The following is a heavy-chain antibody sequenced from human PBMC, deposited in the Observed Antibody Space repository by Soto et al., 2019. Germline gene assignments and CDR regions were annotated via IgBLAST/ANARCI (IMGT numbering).Heavy chain of an antibody. D-gene: IGHD5-18*01. V-gene: IGHV4-31*01. CDR2: ISYGGST. CDR3: SRGILV. CDR1: GGSINSGGYC. Sequence: QVQLQESGPGLVKPSQTLSLTCTVSGGSINSGGYCWSWIRQHPGKGLDWIGCISYGGSTSYNPSLWSXXTISVDTSQNQFSLKLRSVTAADKAVYYCSRGILVWGQGTLITVSS. J-gene: IGHJ4*02.